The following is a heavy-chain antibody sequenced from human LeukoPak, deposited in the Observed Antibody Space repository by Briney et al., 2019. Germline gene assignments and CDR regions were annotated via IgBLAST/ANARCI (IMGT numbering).Heavy chain of an antibody. CDR3: ARAQWLAIDY. J-gene: IGHJ4*02. D-gene: IGHD3-22*01. CDR2: ISSGSGTI. Sequence: PGGSLRLSCAASGFTFTDYHMSWVRQAPGKGLEWISYISSGSGTIYYADSVKGRFTISRDNAKDSLFLQMNSLRAEDTAIYYCARAQWLAIDYWGQGTLVTVSS. CDR1: GFTFTDYH. V-gene: IGHV3-11*01.